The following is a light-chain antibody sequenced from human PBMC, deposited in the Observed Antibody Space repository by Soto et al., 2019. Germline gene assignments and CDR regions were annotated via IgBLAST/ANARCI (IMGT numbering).Light chain of an antibody. Sequence: EIVMTQSPGTLSVSPGERVTLSCRASQSVSSDVAWYQQKPGQAPRLLIYGASTRATGTPARFSGSGSGTEVTLIISSLQSEDFAVYYCQQYNKWPQTFGQGTKVEVK. CDR2: GAS. V-gene: IGKV3-15*01. J-gene: IGKJ1*01. CDR1: QSVSSD. CDR3: QQYNKWPQT.